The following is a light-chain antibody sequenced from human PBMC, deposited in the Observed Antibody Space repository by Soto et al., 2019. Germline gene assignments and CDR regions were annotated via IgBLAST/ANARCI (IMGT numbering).Light chain of an antibody. CDR2: DAS. Sequence: EIVMSQSPATLSVSPGERATLSCRASQNIRSDLAWYQQTPGQAPRLLIYDASTRATGIPDRFSGSGSGTEFTLTISSLQSEDFAVYYCQQYGTTVFTFGPGTKVDV. V-gene: IGKV3-15*01. CDR1: QNIRSD. J-gene: IGKJ3*01. CDR3: QQYGTTVFT.